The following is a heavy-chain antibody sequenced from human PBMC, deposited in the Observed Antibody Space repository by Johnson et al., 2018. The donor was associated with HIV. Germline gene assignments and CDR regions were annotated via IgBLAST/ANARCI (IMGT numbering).Heavy chain of an antibody. CDR2: ISYDGSNK. CDR3: AKDLGESENEEWGSDYYDFSIGYPGQDPRGVVGAFDI. Sequence: QLVESGGGVVQPGRSLRLSCAASGFTFSSYGMHWVRQAPGKGLEWVAVISYDGSNKYYADSVKGRFTISRDNSKNTLYLQMNSLRAEDTALYYCAKDLGESENEEWGSDYYDFSIGYPGQDPRGVVGAFDIWGQGTMVTVSS. V-gene: IGHV3-30*18. D-gene: IGHD3-3*01. J-gene: IGHJ3*02. CDR1: GFTFSSYG.